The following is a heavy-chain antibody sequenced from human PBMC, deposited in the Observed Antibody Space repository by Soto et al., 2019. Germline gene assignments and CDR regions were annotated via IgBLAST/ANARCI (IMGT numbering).Heavy chain of an antibody. J-gene: IGHJ3*02. CDR2: INPNSGDR. CDR1: GYTFTGYY. D-gene: IGHD2-2*02. V-gene: IGHV1-2*02. CDR3: ARESNIVVVPAAINAFDI. Sequence: GASVKVSCQTSGYTFTGYYMHLLLQAPFQVLEWMGWINPNSGDRNYAQKFQGRVTMAGDTSISTAYMELSRLRSDDTAVYYCARESNIVVVPAAINAFDIWGQGTMVTVSS.